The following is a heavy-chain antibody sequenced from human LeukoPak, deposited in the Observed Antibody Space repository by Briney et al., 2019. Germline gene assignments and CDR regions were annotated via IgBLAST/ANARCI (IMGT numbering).Heavy chain of an antibody. CDR3: ARDRYGAIDAFDI. D-gene: IGHD4-17*01. J-gene: IGHJ3*02. CDR1: GGSISSYY. CDR2: IYTSGST. Sequence: SETLSLTRTVSGGSISSYYWSWIRQPAGKGLEWTGRIYTSGSTNYNPSLKSRVTISVDKSKNQFSLKLSSVTAADTAVYYCARDRYGAIDAFDIWGQGTMVTVSS. V-gene: IGHV4-4*07.